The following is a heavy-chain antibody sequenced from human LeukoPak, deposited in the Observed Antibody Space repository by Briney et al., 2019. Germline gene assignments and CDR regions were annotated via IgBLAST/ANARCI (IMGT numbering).Heavy chain of an antibody. CDR3: ARDRPRAV. CDR1: GFSVGSNY. V-gene: IGHV3-53*01. J-gene: IGHJ6*02. Sequence: GGSLRLSCAASGFSVGSNYMSWVRQAPGKGLEWVSVIYSGGSTYYADSVKGRFTISRDNSKDTLYLQMNSLRAEDTAVYYCARDRPRAVWGQGTTVTVSS. CDR2: IYSGGST.